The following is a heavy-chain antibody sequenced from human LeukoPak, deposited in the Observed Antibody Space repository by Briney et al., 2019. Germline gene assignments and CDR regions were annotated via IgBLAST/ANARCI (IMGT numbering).Heavy chain of an antibody. CDR1: GGSISGYY. V-gene: IGHV4-59*01. CDR3: ARYISSGLDY. CDR2: IYDRRGT. D-gene: IGHD3-10*01. J-gene: IGHJ4*02. Sequence: KSSETLSLTCTVSGGSISGYYWSWIRQPPGKGLEWIGYIYDRRGTNYNPSLNSRVTISVDTSTNQFSLKLDSVTAADTAVYYCARYISSGLDYWGQGTLVTVSS.